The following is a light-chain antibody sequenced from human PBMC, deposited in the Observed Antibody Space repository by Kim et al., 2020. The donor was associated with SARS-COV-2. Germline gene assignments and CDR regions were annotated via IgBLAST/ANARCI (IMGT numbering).Light chain of an antibody. CDR1: EGIRNR. J-gene: IGKJ2*01. CDR2: GAG. CDR3: LQVNTYPYA. Sequence: SASIGNRITITCGASEGIRNRIGWSQQKPGQAPWRLIWGAGTLDSGVPSRFSGSGSGTEFTLTISSLQPEDFAHYYCLQVNTYPYAFGQGTKLEI. V-gene: IGKV1-17*01.